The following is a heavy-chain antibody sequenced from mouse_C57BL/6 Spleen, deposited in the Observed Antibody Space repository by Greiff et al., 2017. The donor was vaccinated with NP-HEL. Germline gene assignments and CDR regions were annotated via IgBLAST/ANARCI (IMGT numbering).Heavy chain of an antibody. V-gene: IGHV1-53*01. Sequence: QVQLQQPGTELVKPGASFPLSFPSSGYTFTSYWMHWVKQRPGQGLEWIGNINPSNGGTHYNEKFKSKATLTVDKSSSTAYMQLSSLTSEDSAVYYGATDYSNYCDYGGQGTTLTVSS. CDR1: GYTFTSYW. CDR3: ATDYSNYCDY. J-gene: IGHJ2*01. CDR2: INPSNGGT. D-gene: IGHD2-5*01.